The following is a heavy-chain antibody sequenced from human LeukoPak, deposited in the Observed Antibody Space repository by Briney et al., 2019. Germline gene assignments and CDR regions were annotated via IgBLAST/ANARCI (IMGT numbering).Heavy chain of an antibody. CDR3: ARDRPGDSVVGATDR. D-gene: IGHD1-26*01. CDR2: ISSDGRTT. J-gene: IGHJ5*02. CDR1: GFTFSSYG. Sequence: GRSLRLSCAASGFTFSSYGMHWVRQAPGKGLVWVSHISSDGRTTNYVDSVKGRFTISRDNAKNTLYLQMNSLRAEDTAVYYCARDRPGDSVVGATDRWGQGTLVTVSS. V-gene: IGHV3-74*01.